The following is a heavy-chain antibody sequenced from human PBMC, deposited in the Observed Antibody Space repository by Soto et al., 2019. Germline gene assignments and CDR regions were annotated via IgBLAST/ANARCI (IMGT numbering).Heavy chain of an antibody. CDR1: GLTFSNYW. Sequence: GGSLRLSCVTSGLTFSNYWLSWVRQAPGKGLEWVANINQAGNKKYYVDSGKGRFTISRDNAKNSLYLQMNSLKAEDTAVYYCARDRGSGRYWGQGTLVTVSS. J-gene: IGHJ4*02. V-gene: IGHV3-7*05. D-gene: IGHD2-8*02. CDR2: INQAGNKK. CDR3: ARDRGSGRY.